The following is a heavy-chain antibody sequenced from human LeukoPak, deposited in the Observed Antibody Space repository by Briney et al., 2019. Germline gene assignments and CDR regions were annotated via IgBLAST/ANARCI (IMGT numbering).Heavy chain of an antibody. CDR1: GFTFSSYA. CDR2: ISGSGGST. V-gene: IGHV3-23*01. Sequence: PGGSLRLSCAASGFTFSSYAMSWVRQAPGKGLEWVSAISGSGGSTYYADSVKGRFTISRDNPKNTLYLQMNSLRAEDTAVYYCAKALPPPGYYDSSGYYYFDYWGQGTLVTVSS. D-gene: IGHD3-22*01. J-gene: IGHJ4*02. CDR3: AKALPPPGYYDSSGYYYFDY.